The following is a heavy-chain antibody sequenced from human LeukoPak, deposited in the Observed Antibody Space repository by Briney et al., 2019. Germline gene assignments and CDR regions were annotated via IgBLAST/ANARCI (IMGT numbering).Heavy chain of an antibody. J-gene: IGHJ3*02. Sequence: SETLSLTCTVSGYSISSGYYWGWIRQPPGKGLEWIGSIYHSGSTYYNPSLKSRVTISVDTSKNQFSLKLSSVTAADTAVYYCARGSYSGSRGAFDIWGQGTMVTVSS. CDR3: ARGSYSGSRGAFDI. CDR2: IYHSGST. D-gene: IGHD6-19*01. CDR1: GYSISSGYY. V-gene: IGHV4-38-2*02.